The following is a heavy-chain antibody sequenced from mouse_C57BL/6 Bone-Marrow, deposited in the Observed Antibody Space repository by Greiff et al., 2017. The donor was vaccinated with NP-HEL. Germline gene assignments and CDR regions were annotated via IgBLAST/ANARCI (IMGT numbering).Heavy chain of an antibody. V-gene: IGHV5-9*01. D-gene: IGHD1-1*01. CDR3: ANYYGSSYDWYFDV. CDR2: ISGGGGNT. CDR1: GFTFSSYT. J-gene: IGHJ1*03. Sequence: EVHLVESGGGLVKPGGSLKLSCAASGFTFSSYTMSWVRQTPEKRLEWVATISGGGGNTYYPDSVKGRFTISRDNAKNTLYLQMSSLRSEDTALYYCANYYGSSYDWYFDVWGTGTTVTVSS.